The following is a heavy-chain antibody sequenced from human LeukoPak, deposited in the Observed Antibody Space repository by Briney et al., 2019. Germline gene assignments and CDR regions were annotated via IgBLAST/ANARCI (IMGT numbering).Heavy chain of an antibody. CDR1: GFIFSGAY. D-gene: IGHD7-27*01. CDR3: ATVRRAVTGDFDY. J-gene: IGHJ4*02. CDR2: IKNEIDGGTP. Sequence: GGSLRLSCAASGFIFSGAYMTWVRQPPAKGLDWVGRIKNEIDGGTPDHAAPVNGRFIISRDDSKNTLYLQMTSLKTEDTGVYYCATVRRAVTGDFDYWGQGTLVTVSS. V-gene: IGHV3-15*01.